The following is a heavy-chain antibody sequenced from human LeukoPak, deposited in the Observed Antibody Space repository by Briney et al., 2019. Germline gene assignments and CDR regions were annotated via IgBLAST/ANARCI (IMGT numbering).Heavy chain of an antibody. CDR1: GFTFSHSA. CDR2: ISATGSNT. CDR3: AKEVNNGFDY. V-gene: IGHV3-23*01. Sequence: GGSLRLSCAASGFTFSHSAVTWVRQAPGKGLEWVSTISATGSNTYYTDSVKGRFTISRDNSKNTLYLQLNSLRAEDTALYYCAKEVNNGFDYWGQGTLVTVSS. D-gene: IGHD1-14*01. J-gene: IGHJ4*02.